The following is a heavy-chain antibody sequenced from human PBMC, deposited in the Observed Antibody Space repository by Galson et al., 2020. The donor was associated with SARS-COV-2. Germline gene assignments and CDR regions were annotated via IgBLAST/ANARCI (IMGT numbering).Heavy chain of an antibody. D-gene: IGHD6-6*01. V-gene: IGHV3-30*01. J-gene: IGHJ4*02. CDR1: GFTFSNYP. CDR3: ARETLDSSSSWFDY. Sequence: GESLKISCATSGFTFSNYPMHWVRQAPGKGLEWVAIISYAGSSKYNGDSVKGRFTISRDNSKNTLYLQMNSLRAEDTAVYYCARETLDSSSSWFDYWGQGTLVTVSS. CDR2: ISYAGSSK.